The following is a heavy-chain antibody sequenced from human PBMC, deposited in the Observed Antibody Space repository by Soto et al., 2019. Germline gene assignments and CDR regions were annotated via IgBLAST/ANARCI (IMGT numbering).Heavy chain of an antibody. D-gene: IGHD6-19*01. CDR1: GDSVSSNGAA. CDR2: TYYRSEWYN. Sequence: SQTPSLTCAISGDSVSSNGAAWNWIRQSPSRGLEWLGRTYYRSEWYNDYAVSVKSRITIKPDTAKNQFSLQLNSVTHEDSAVYYCARGEGIYSSGSVWGQGTLVTVSS. J-gene: IGHJ4*02. V-gene: IGHV6-1*01. CDR3: ARGEGIYSSGSV.